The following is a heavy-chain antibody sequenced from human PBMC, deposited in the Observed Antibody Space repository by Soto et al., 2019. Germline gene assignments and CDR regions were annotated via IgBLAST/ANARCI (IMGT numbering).Heavy chain of an antibody. CDR2: IYPGDSDT. V-gene: IGHV5-51*01. CDR3: GRSSSATYYDYGMDV. D-gene: IGHD6-6*01. Sequence: PGESLKISCKGSGYSFTSYWIGWVRQMPGKGLEWMGIIYPGDSDTRYSPSFQGQVTISADKSISTAYLQWSSLKASDTAIYYCGRSSSATYYDYGMDVWGQGTTVTVSS. CDR1: GYSFTSYW. J-gene: IGHJ6*02.